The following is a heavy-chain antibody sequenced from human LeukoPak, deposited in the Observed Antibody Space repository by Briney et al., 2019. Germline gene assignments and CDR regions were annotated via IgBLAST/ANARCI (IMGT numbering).Heavy chain of an antibody. J-gene: IGHJ4*02. CDR2: IYSGGST. V-gene: IGHV3-66*02. CDR1: GFTVSSNY. CDR3: AKGTKYYYGSGSYYLSRDHFISR. Sequence: GGSLRLSCAASGFTVSSNYMSWVRQAPGKGLEWVSVIYSGGSTYYADSVKGRFTISRDNSKNTLYLQMNSLRAEDTAVYYCAKGTKYYYGSGSYYLSRDHFISRWGQGTQVTVSS. D-gene: IGHD3-10*01.